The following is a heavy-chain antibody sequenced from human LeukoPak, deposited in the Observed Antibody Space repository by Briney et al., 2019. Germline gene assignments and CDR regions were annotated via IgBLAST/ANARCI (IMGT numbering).Heavy chain of an antibody. Sequence: ASVKVSCKASGYTFTSYDINWVRQATGQGLEWMGWMNPNSGNTGYAQKLQGRVTMTRNTSISTAYMELSSLRSEDTAVYYCARAYRLSGSYSYGGYWGQGTLVTVSS. V-gene: IGHV1-8*01. J-gene: IGHJ4*02. D-gene: IGHD1-26*01. CDR1: GYTFTSYD. CDR3: ARAYRLSGSYSYGGY. CDR2: MNPNSGNT.